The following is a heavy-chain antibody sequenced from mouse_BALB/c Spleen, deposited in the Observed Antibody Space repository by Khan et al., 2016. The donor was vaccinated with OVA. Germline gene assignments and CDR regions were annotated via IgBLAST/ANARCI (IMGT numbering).Heavy chain of an antibody. V-gene: IGHV2-3*01. CDR1: GYSLTIYG. J-gene: IGHJ4*01. D-gene: IGHD1-1*02. Sequence: QVQLQQSGPGLVAPSASVTISCTASGYSLTIYGVNWMRQPPGQGLEWLGAIWPGGSTNYYSAHIPRLTISTENSKSQASLKLNSLTTDDTATYYWAKCGDGAPYAVGWWGQGSSVTVSS. CDR3: AKCGDGAPYAVGW. CDR2: IWPGGST.